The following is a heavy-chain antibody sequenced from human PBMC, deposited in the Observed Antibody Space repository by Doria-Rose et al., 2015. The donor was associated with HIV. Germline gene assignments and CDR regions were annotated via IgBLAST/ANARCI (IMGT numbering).Heavy chain of an antibody. D-gene: IGHD3-3*01. CDR2: IRWDSGAK. CDR1: GFSFESYA. J-gene: IGHJ6*03. CDR3: AKAPIIGPKYYFYMDV. Sequence: VQLVQSGGGLVQPGTSLRLSCVGSGFSFESYALHWVRLAPGKGLEWVAGIRWDSGAKGNADSLEGRFTISRDNAKKSVYLEMRSLRPEDTAFYYCAKAPIIGPKYYFYMDVWGKGTTVTVSS. V-gene: IGHV3-9*01.